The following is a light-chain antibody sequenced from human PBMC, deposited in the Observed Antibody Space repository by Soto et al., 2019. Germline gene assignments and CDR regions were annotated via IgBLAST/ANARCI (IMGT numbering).Light chain of an antibody. J-gene: IGLJ2*01. Sequence: QSVLTQPPSVSAAPRQKVTISCSGSSSNIENNYVSWYQQLPGTAPKLLIYDNNKHTSEIPDRFAGSKAGTSATLGITGLQTGDLVDYHCGAWDCSLNGVVFGGGTKLTLL. CDR2: DNN. CDR3: GAWDCSLNGVV. CDR1: SSNIENNY. V-gene: IGLV1-51*01.